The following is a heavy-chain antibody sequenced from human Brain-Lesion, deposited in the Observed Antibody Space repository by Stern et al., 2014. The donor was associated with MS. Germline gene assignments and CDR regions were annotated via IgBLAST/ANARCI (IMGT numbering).Heavy chain of an antibody. Sequence: VQLLESGAEVRKPGSSVNVSCKASEYTFTYRYLHWVRQAPGQALEWMGWITTFNGNTLYAQKFQDRVTITADRSLSTAYMELSSLTSEDTAMYFCAQSGNYDWYFDLWGRGTLVTVSS. V-gene: IGHV1-45*02. CDR1: EYTFTYRY. D-gene: IGHD1-26*01. CDR3: AQSGNYDWYFDL. CDR2: ITTFNGNT. J-gene: IGHJ2*01.